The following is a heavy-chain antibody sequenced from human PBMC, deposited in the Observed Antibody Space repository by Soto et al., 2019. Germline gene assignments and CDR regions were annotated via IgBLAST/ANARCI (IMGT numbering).Heavy chain of an antibody. J-gene: IGHJ4*02. D-gene: IGHD3-22*01. V-gene: IGHV3-33*01. CDR2: IWYDGSNK. CDR1: GFTFSSYG. CDR3: AREGLSYYDSSGYYYPSDY. Sequence: GGSLRLSCAAFGFTFSSYGMHWVRQAPGKGLEWVAVIWYDGSNKYYAESGKGRFTISRDDFKNTLYLQMNSLRAEDTAVYYCAREGLSYYDSSGYYYPSDYWGQGTLVTVSS.